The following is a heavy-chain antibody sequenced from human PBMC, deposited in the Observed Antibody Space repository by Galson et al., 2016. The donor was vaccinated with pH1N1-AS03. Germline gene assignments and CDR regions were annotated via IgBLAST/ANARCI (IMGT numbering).Heavy chain of an antibody. J-gene: IGHJ2*01. CDR3: ARGLFGSAGLGYFDL. Sequence: QSGAEVKKPGESLRISCQGSGYSFPSYWINWVRQMPGKGLEWMGRIDPSDSYTNYSPSFQGHVTFSTDKSISTAYLQWNSLRAEDPAVYYCARGLFGSAGLGYFDLWGRGTLVTVSS. CDR1: GYSFPSYW. V-gene: IGHV5-10-1*01. D-gene: IGHD2-21*01. CDR2: IDPSDSYT.